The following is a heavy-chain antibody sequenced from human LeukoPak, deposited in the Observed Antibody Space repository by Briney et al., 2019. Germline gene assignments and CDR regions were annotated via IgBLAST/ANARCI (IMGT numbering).Heavy chain of an antibody. CDR1: GYTFTSCG. D-gene: IGHD1-26*01. Sequence: ASVKVCCMASGYTFTSCGISWVRPAPGQGLEWMRWISADNGNTNYAQKLQGRVTMTTDTSTSTAYMELRSLRSDDTAVYYCARDKVFSGSYLSAAGIYYFDYWGQGTLVTVSS. V-gene: IGHV1-18*01. J-gene: IGHJ4*02. CDR2: ISADNGNT. CDR3: ARDKVFSGSYLSAAGIYYFDY.